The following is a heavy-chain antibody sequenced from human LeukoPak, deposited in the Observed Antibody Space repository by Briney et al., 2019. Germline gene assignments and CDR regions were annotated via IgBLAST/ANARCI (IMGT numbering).Heavy chain of an antibody. J-gene: IGHJ4*02. Sequence: SQTLSLTFAISGDSVSINSSAWNWIRQSPSRGLEWLGRTYYRSKCYNDYAVFVKSRITINPDTSKNQYSPQLNSVTPEDTAVYYCARGLGAGWDYWAQGTLVTVSS. CDR2: TYYRSKCYN. CDR3: ARGLGAGWDY. V-gene: IGHV6-1*01. CDR1: GDSVSINSSA. D-gene: IGHD6-19*01.